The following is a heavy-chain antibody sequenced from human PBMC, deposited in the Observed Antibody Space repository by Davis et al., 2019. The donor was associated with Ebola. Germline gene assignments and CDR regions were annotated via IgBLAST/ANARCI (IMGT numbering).Heavy chain of an antibody. CDR2: IYYSGST. V-gene: IGHV4-59*12. CDR1: GGSISTYY. CDR3: AREGFDY. J-gene: IGHJ4*02. Sequence: MPSETLSLTCTVSGGSISTYYWSWIRQPPGKGLEWIGHIYYSGSTKYNPSLKSRVTISVDTSKNQFSLKLNSVTAADTAVYYYAREGFDYWGQGTLVTVSS.